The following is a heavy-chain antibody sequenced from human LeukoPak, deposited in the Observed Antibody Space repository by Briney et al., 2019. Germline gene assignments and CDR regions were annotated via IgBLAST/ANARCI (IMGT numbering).Heavy chain of an antibody. D-gene: IGHD1-1*01. CDR1: GFSFSSYA. V-gene: IGHV3-23*01. Sequence: QTGGSLRLSCAASGFSFSSYAMIWVRQAPGKGLEWVSVISSSGESTYYADSLKGRFTISRDNSKNTLSLQMNSLRAEDTAIYYCAKGGAVVQPPFDYWGQNALVTVSS. CDR3: AKGGAVVQPPFDY. J-gene: IGHJ4*02. CDR2: ISSSGEST.